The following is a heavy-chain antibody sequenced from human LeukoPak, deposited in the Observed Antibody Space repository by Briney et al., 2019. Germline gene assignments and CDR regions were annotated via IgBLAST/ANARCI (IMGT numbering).Heavy chain of an antibody. V-gene: IGHV3-7*01. J-gene: IGHJ3*02. CDR3: AREEGRYLAFDI. D-gene: IGHD1-14*01. Sequence: PGGSLRLSCVASGFTFSSYWMSWVRQAPGKGLEWVANIKQDGSEKYYVDSVKGRFTISRDNAKNSLYLQMNSLRAEDTAVYYCAREEGRYLAFDIWGQGTMVTVSS. CDR1: GFTFSSYW. CDR2: IKQDGSEK.